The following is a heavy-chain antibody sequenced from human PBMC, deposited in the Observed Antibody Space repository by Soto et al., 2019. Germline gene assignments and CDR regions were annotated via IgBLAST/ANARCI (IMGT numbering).Heavy chain of an antibody. V-gene: IGHV4-30-4*01. D-gene: IGHD3-3*01. CDR2: IYYSGST. Sequence: PSETLSLTCTVSGGSISSGDYYWSWIRQPPGKGLEWIGYIYYSGSTYYNPSLKSRVTISVDTSKNQFSLKLSSVTAADTAVYYCARDSSQDFWSGYYPSGNSEFEDDPWGQGTLVTVSS. CDR1: GGSISSGDYY. CDR3: ARDSSQDFWSGYYPSGNSEFEDDP. J-gene: IGHJ5*02.